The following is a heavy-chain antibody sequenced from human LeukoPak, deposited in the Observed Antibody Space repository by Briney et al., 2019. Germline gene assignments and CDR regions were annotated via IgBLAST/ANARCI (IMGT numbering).Heavy chain of an antibody. CDR3: ARTYYYGSGSYLNWFDP. D-gene: IGHD3-10*01. CDR1: GGTFSSYA. Sequence: SVKVSCKASGGTFSSYAISWVRQAPGQGLEWMGRIIPILGIANYAQKFRGRVTITADKSTSTAYMELSSLRSEDTAVYYCARTYYYGSGSYLNWFDPWGQGTLVTVSS. V-gene: IGHV1-69*04. CDR2: IIPILGIA. J-gene: IGHJ5*02.